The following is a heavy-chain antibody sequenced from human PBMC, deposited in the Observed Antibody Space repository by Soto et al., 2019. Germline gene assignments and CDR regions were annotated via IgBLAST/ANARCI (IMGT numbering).Heavy chain of an antibody. D-gene: IGHD3-16*02. V-gene: IGHV4-30-2*01. J-gene: IGHJ3*02. Sequence: ASETLSLTCAVSGGSISNGGYSWSWIRQPPGKGLEWIGYMYHSGSTYYNPSLKSRVTISVDTSKNQFSLKLSSVTAADTAVYYCAREGSTYYDYVWGSYRYTNAFDIWGQGTMVTVS. CDR2: MYHSGST. CDR3: AREGSTYYDYVWGSYRYTNAFDI. CDR1: GGSISNGGYS.